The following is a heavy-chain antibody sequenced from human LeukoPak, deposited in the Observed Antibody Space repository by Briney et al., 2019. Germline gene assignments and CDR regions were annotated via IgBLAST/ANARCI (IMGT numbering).Heavy chain of an antibody. J-gene: IGHJ4*02. V-gene: IGHV3-53*04. CDR3: ARVRGYSYGPFDY. D-gene: IGHD5-18*01. Sequence: GGSMRLSWAAAGFTVSSNYMSLIRQAPGKGVEWVSVIYSGGSTYYADSVKGRFTISRHNSKNTLYLQMNSLRAEDTAVYYCARVRGYSYGPFDYWGQGTLVTVSS. CDR1: GFTVSSNY. CDR2: IYSGGST.